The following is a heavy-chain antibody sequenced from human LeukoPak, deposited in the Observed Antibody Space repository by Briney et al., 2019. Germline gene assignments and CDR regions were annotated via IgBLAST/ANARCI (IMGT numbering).Heavy chain of an antibody. CDR2: IYTSGST. D-gene: IGHD6-19*01. CDR1: GGSISSGSYY. J-gene: IGHJ5*02. V-gene: IGHV4-61*02. Sequence: SQTLSLTCTVSGGSISSGSYYWSRIRQPAGKGLEWIGRIYTSGSTNYNPSLKSRVTISVDTSKNQFSLKLSSVTAADTAVYYCSREGRGYSSLDWFDPWGQGTLVTVSS. CDR3: SREGRGYSSLDWFDP.